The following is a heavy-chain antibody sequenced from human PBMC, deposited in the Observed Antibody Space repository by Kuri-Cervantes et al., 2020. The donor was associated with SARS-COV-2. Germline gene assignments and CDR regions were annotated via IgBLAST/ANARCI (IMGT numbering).Heavy chain of an antibody. CDR2: ISYDGSNK. J-gene: IGHJ6*02. CDR3: AKWAENYYDSSGDYYKDYYYGMDV. D-gene: IGHD3-22*01. Sequence: GESLKISCAASGFTFSSYGMHWVHQAPGKGLEWVAVISYDGSNKYYADSVKGRFTISRDNSKNTLYLQMNSLRAEDTAVYYCAKWAENYYDSSGDYYKDYYYGMDVWGQGTTVTVSS. V-gene: IGHV3-30*18. CDR1: GFTFSSYG.